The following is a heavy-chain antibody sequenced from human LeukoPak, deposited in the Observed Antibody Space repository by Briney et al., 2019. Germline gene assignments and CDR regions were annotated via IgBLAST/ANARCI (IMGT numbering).Heavy chain of an antibody. D-gene: IGHD3-10*01. J-gene: IGHJ4*02. CDR2: INHSGST. Sequence: SETLSLTCAVYGVSFSGYYWSWIRQPPGKGLEWIGEINHSGSTNYNPSLKSRVTISVDTSKNQFSLKLSSVTVADTAVYYCARSGSANSTFDYWGQGTLVTVSS. V-gene: IGHV4-34*01. CDR3: ARSGSANSTFDY. CDR1: GVSFSGYY.